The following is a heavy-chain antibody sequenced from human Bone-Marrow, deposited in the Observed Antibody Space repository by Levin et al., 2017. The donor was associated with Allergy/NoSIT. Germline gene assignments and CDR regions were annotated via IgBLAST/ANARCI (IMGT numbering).Heavy chain of an antibody. D-gene: IGHD6-19*01. CDR1: GFTFDSYW. CDR2: INQDGSEK. Sequence: PGGSLRLSCVGSGFTFDSYWMTWVRQAPGKGLEWVANINQDGSEKQYLGSMKGRFTISRDNAKNSAYLQMTSLRAEDTALYYCASLRSSSLRDWGQGTLVTVSS. V-gene: IGHV3-7*01. J-gene: IGHJ4*02. CDR3: ASLRSSSLRD.